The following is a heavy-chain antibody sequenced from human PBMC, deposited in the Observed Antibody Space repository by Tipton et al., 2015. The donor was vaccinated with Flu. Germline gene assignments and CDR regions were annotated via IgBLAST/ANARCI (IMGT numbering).Heavy chain of an antibody. Sequence: TLSLTCSVSGDYISSRYCWGWVRRPPGKGLEWIGNICPGSPYYNPSLRSRVTMSVARSNDQFSLRLTSVTAADTAAYFCARRTFSNYVSEPKNWFDFWGQGTLVTVSS. CDR2: ICPGSP. D-gene: IGHD4-11*01. CDR1: GDYISSRYC. CDR3: ARRTFSNYVSEPKNWFDF. V-gene: IGHV4-38-2*01. J-gene: IGHJ5*01.